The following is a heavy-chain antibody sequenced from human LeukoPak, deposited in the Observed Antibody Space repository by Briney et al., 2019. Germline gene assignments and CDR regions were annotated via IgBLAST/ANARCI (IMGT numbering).Heavy chain of an antibody. Sequence: ASVKVSCKASGYTFTSYDINWVRQAPGQGLEWMGWMNPNSGNTGYAQKFQGRVTITTDESTSTAYMELSSLRSEDTAVYYCARDQGYSGSYYVYFQHWGQGTLVTVSS. CDR2: MNPNSGNT. CDR3: ARDQGYSGSYYVYFQH. J-gene: IGHJ1*01. CDR1: GYTFTSYD. V-gene: IGHV1-8*03. D-gene: IGHD1-26*01.